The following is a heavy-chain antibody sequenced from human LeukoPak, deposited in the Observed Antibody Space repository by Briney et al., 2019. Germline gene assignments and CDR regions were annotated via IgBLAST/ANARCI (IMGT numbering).Heavy chain of an antibody. CDR1: GYSFTSYW. CDR3: ARIDSMAAGTEYYFDY. D-gene: IGHD6-13*01. V-gene: IGHV5-51*01. Sequence: GESLKISCKGSGYSFTSYWIGWMRQMPGKGLEWVGIIYPGDSDTRYSPSFQGQVTISADKSISTAYLQWSSLKASDTAMYYCARIDSMAAGTEYYFDYWGQGTLVTVPS. CDR2: IYPGDSDT. J-gene: IGHJ4*02.